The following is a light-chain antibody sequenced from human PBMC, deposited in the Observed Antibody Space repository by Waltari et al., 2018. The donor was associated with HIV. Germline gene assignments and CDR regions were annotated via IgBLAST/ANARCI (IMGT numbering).Light chain of an antibody. CDR2: AGS. J-gene: IGKJ4*01. CDR1: QKISTF. V-gene: IGKV1-39*01. Sequence: DIQMTQSPSSLSASVADRVTITGRASQKISTFVNWYQQKPGKAPDLLISAGSALQSGVPSRFSGSGSVTDFTLTISSLQPEDFATYYCQQSYMAPLTFGGGPKVEIK. CDR3: QQSYMAPLT.